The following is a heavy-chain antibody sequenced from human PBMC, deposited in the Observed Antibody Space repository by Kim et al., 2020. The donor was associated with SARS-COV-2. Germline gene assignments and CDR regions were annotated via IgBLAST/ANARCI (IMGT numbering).Heavy chain of an antibody. CDR2: IIPIFGTA. CDR1: GGTFSSYA. D-gene: IGHD2-2*01. V-gene: IGHV1-69*13. J-gene: IGHJ6*02. CDR3: ARNWYCSSTSCYVPPREYYYYGMDV. Sequence: SVKVSCKASGGTFSSYAISWVRQAPGQGLEWMGGIIPIFGTANYAQKFQGRVTITADESTSTAYMELSSLRSEDTAVYYCARNWYCSSTSCYVPPREYYYYGMDVWGQGTTVTVSS.